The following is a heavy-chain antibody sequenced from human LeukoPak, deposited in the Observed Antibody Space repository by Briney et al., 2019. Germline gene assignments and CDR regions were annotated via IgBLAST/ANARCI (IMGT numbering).Heavy chain of an antibody. CDR3: ARVGYSYGWDHFDH. J-gene: IGHJ4*02. Sequence: SETLSLTCTVSGGSISSGGYYWTWIRQSPGKGLEWIGHIYYSGSTNYNPSLKSRVTMSVDTSKNQFSLKLTSVTAADTAVYYCARVGYSYGWDHFDHWGQGTQVTISS. D-gene: IGHD5-12*01. CDR1: GGSISSGGYY. CDR2: IYYSGST. V-gene: IGHV4-61*08.